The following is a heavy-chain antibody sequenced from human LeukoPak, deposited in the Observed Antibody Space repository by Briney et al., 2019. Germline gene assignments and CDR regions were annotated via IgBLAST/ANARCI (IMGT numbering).Heavy chain of an antibody. CDR1: GGSFSGYY. CDR3: ARGRSPAARDFNY. J-gene: IGHJ4*02. V-gene: IGHV4-34*01. D-gene: IGHD6-6*01. Sequence: SETLSLTCAVYGGSFSGYYWSWIRQPPGKGLEWIGEISHSGSTNYNPSLKSRVTISVDTSKNQFSLKLSSVTAADTAVYYCARGRSPAARDFNYWGQGTLVTVSS. CDR2: ISHSGST.